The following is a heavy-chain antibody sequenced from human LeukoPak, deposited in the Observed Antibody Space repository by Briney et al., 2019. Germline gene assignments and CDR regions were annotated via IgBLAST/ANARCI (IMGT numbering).Heavy chain of an antibody. CDR1: GGSISSSSYY. D-gene: IGHD5-24*01. Sequence: SETLSLTCTVSGGSISSSSYYWGWIRQPPGKGLEWIGSIYYSGSTYYNPSLKSRVTISVDTSKNQFSLKLSSVTAADTAVYYCARDPPGDGYNWFDYWGQGTLVTVSS. CDR3: ARDPPGDGYNWFDY. CDR2: IYYSGST. V-gene: IGHV4-39*07. J-gene: IGHJ4*02.